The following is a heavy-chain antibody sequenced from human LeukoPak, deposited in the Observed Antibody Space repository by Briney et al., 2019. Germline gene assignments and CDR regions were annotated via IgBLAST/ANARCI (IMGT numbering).Heavy chain of an antibody. V-gene: IGHV3-21*01. D-gene: IGHD3-3*01. CDR2: ISSSSYI. CDR1: GFTFSSYS. Sequence: GGSLRLSCAASGFTFSSYSMNWVRQAPGKGLEWVSSISSSSYIYYADSVKGRFTISRDNAKNSLYLQMNSLRAEDTAVYYCARVITIFGVAPGYFDYWGQGTLVTVSS. J-gene: IGHJ4*02. CDR3: ARVITIFGVAPGYFDY.